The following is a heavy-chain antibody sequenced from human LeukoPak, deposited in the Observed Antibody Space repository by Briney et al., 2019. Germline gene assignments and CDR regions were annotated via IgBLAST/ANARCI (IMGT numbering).Heavy chain of an antibody. J-gene: IGHJ5*01. D-gene: IGHD2-8*01. Sequence: PGGSLRLSCAASGFTFSSYAMSWVRQAPGKGLEWISYISDSGTTEYYADSVKGRFTISRDNAKNSLYLQMNSLTGEDTALYYCARDGTTNRYNWFDSWGQGTLVTVSS. CDR2: ISDSGTTE. CDR1: GFTFSSYA. CDR3: ARDGTTNRYNWFDS. V-gene: IGHV3-48*03.